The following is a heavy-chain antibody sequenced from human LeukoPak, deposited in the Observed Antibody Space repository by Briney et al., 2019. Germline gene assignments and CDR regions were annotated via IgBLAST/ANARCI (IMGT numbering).Heavy chain of an antibody. V-gene: IGHV1-18*01. CDR1: GSTFPSYG. CDR3: ARDGVVPAAISVTAPTDNWFDP. J-gene: IGHJ5*02. Sequence: ASVKVSCNASGSTFPSYGISWVRPAPGQGLEWMGWLSAYNGNTNYAQKLQGRVTMTTDTSTSTAYMELRSLRSDDTAVYYCARDGVVPAAISVTAPTDNWFDPWGQGTLVTVSS. D-gene: IGHD2-2*02. CDR2: LSAYNGNT.